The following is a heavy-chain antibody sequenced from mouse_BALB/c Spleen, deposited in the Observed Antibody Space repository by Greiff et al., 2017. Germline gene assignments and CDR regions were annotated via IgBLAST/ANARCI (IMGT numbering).Heavy chain of an antibody. CDR3: ARWGGNYDAMDY. CDR1: GYTFTSYY. V-gene: IGHV1S56*01. D-gene: IGHD2-1*01. CDR2: IYPGNVNT. J-gene: IGHJ4*01. Sequence: VQLQQSGPELMKPGASVKISCKASGYTFTSYYIHWVKQRPGQGLEWIGWIYPGNVNTKYNEKFKGKATLTADKSSSTAYMQLSSLTSEDSAVYFCARWGGNYDAMDYWGQGTSVTVSS.